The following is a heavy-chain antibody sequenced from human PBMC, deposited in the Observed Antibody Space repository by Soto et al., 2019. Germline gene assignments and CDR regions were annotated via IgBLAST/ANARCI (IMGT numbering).Heavy chain of an antibody. CDR1: GYRFRSYG. J-gene: IGHJ4*02. Sequence: ASVKVSCKASGYRFRSYGISWVRQAPGQGLEWMGWISTYNGNTKYAQKFQGRVTMTTDTSTSTVYMELRSLRSDDTAVYYCARDRFAAYWGQGTLVTVSS. CDR3: ARDRFAAY. CDR2: ISTYNGNT. V-gene: IGHV1-18*01. D-gene: IGHD3-16*01.